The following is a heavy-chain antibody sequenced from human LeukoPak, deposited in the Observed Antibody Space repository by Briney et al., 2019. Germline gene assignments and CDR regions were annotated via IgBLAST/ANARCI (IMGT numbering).Heavy chain of an antibody. V-gene: IGHV3-30*03. D-gene: IGHD7-27*01. CDR3: ARNWGLDY. J-gene: IGHJ4*02. CDR2: ITYDGYYK. Sequence: GGSLRLSCAASGFSFTSYGMHWVRQAPGKGLEWVALITYDGYYKYYSDSVKGRFTISSDNSKNMVFLQMDSLGAEDMAVYYCARNWGLDYWGQGTLVTVSS. CDR1: GFSFTSYG.